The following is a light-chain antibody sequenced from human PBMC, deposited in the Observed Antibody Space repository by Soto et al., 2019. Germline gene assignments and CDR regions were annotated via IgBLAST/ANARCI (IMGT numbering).Light chain of an antibody. J-gene: IGLJ1*01. Sequence: QSAPTQPASVSGSPGQSITISCTGTSSDVGGYNYVSWYQQHPGKAPKLMIYEVSNRPSGVSNRFSGSKSGNTASLTISGLQAEDEADYYCSSYTGSSTLVFGTGTKLTVL. CDR1: SSDVGGYNY. CDR3: SSYTGSSTLV. CDR2: EVS. V-gene: IGLV2-14*01.